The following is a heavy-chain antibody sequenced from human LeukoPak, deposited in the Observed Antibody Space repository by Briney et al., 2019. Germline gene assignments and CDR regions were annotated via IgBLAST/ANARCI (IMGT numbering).Heavy chain of an antibody. CDR3: ARVGAYRTSTSCLDY. CDR1: GYTFTNYG. V-gene: IGHV1-18*01. Sequence: ASVKVSCKASGYTFTNYGISWVRQAPGQGLEWMGWISAYNGNTNYAQKLQGRVTMTTDTSTSTAYMELRSLTSDDTAVYYCARVGAYRTSTSCLDYWGQGTLVTVSS. J-gene: IGHJ4*02. CDR2: ISAYNGNT. D-gene: IGHD2-2*01.